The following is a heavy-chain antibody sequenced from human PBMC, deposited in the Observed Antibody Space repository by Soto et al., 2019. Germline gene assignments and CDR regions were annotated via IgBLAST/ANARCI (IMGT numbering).Heavy chain of an antibody. D-gene: IGHD4-17*01. CDR1: GGSISSYY. J-gene: IGHJ4*02. Sequence: QVQLQESGPGLVKPSETLSLTCTVSGGSISSYYWSWIRQPPGKGLEWIGYIYYSGSTNYNPSLNSRVTISVDTSKNQFSLKLSSVTAADTAVYYCARHYGDQYYFDYWGQGTLVTVSS. V-gene: IGHV4-59*08. CDR2: IYYSGST. CDR3: ARHYGDQYYFDY.